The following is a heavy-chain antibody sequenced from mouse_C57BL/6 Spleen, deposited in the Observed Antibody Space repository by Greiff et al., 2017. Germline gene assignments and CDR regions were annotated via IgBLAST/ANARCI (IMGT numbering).Heavy chain of an antibody. J-gene: IGHJ3*01. Sequence: EVQLQQSGPELVKPGASVKISCKASGYSFTGYYMNWVKQSPEKSLEWIGEINPSTGVTTYNQKFKAKATLTVDKSSSTAYMQLKSLTSEDSAVYYCARSYGYDTWFAYWGQGTLVTVSA. D-gene: IGHD2-2*01. V-gene: IGHV1-42*01. CDR3: ARSYGYDTWFAY. CDR1: GYSFTGYY. CDR2: INPSTGVT.